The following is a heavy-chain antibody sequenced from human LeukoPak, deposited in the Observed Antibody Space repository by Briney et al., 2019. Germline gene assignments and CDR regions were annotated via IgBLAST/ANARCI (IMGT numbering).Heavy chain of an antibody. Sequence: GGSLRLSCSASGFTFSNYWMHWVRQAPGKGLVWVSRVNSDGTYTSYADSVRGRFTISRDNAKNSLYLQMNSLRAEDTAVYYCARDPYTAGSTPYYFDYWGQGTLVTVSS. CDR3: ARDPYTAGSTPYYFDY. CDR2: VNSDGTYT. D-gene: IGHD6-19*01. CDR1: GFTFSNYW. V-gene: IGHV3-74*01. J-gene: IGHJ4*02.